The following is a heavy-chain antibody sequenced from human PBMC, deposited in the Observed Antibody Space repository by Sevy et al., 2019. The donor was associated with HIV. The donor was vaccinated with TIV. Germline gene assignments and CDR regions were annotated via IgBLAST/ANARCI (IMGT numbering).Heavy chain of an antibody. CDR2: IGGSGGST. D-gene: IGHD3-9*01. J-gene: IGHJ4*02. CDR1: GFTFSYYA. V-gene: IGHV3-23*01. CDR3: AKDGDGHILTGADY. Sequence: EGSLRLSCAASGFTFSYYAMSWVRQAPGKGLEWVSAIGGSGGSTYYSDSVKGRFTISRDNSKNTLYLQMNSLRAEDTAVYYCAKDGDGHILTGADYWGQGTLVTVSS.